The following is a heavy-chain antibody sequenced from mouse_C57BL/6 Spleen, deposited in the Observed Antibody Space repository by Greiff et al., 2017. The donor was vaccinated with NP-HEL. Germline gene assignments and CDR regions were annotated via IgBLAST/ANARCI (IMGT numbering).Heavy chain of an antibody. Sequence: EVKVVESGGGLVQPGGSMKLSCVASGFTFSNYWMNWVRQSPEKGLEWVAQIRLKSDNYATHYAESVKGRFTISRDDSKSSVYLQMNNLRAEDTGIYYCTEDYGSSYVGYFDVWGTGTTVTVSS. CDR3: TEDYGSSYVGYFDV. CDR2: IRLKSDNYAT. J-gene: IGHJ1*03. D-gene: IGHD1-1*01. CDR1: GFTFSNYW. V-gene: IGHV6-3*01.